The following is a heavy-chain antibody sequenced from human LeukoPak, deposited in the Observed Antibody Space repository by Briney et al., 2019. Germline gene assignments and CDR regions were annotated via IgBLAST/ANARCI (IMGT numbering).Heavy chain of an antibody. J-gene: IGHJ3*02. V-gene: IGHV1-18*01. CDR1: GYTFTSYG. Sequence: GASVKVSCKASGYTFTSYGISWVRQAPGQGLEWMGWISAYNGNTNYAQKLQGRVTMTTDTSTSTAYMELRSLRSDDTAMYFCARDPFLYRDAFDIWGQGTMVTVSS. CDR3: ARDPFLYRDAFDI. D-gene: IGHD3-16*01. CDR2: ISAYNGNT.